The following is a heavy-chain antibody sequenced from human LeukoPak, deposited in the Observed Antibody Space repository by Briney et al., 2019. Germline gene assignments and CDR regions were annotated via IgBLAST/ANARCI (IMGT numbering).Heavy chain of an antibody. CDR2: TSGSGGSS. V-gene: IGHV3-23*01. CDR3: ARSAAYSYIENFDY. Sequence: GGFLRLSCAASGFTFNNYAMNWVRQAPGKGLEWVAGTSGSGGSSFYADAVKGRFSISRDNSKVTLYLQMNSLRVEDTAVYYCARSAAYSYIENFDYWGQGTLVTVSS. D-gene: IGHD3-16*02. J-gene: IGHJ4*02. CDR1: GFTFNNYA.